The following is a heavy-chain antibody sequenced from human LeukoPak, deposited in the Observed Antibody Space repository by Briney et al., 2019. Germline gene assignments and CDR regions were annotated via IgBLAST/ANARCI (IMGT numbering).Heavy chain of an antibody. V-gene: IGHV3-23*01. Sequence: GGSLRLSCAASGFTFSSYAMSWVRQAPGKGLEWVSAISGSGGSTYYADSVKGRFTISRDNSKNTLYLQMNSLRAEDTAVYYCARAICSSTSCYKKYFQHWGQGTLVTVSS. D-gene: IGHD2-2*01. CDR2: ISGSGGST. CDR1: GFTFSSYA. J-gene: IGHJ1*01. CDR3: ARAICSSTSCYKKYFQH.